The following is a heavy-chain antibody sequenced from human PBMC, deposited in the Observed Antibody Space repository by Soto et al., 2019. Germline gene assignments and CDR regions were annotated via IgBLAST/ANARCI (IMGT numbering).Heavy chain of an antibody. J-gene: IGHJ6*02. CDR1: GFTFSVYG. D-gene: IGHD6-19*01. V-gene: IGHV3-30*18. CDR2: VSYDGSIK. CDR3: AKDGSHLAVAGTSPTSYFYGLAV. Sequence: LRLSCAASGFTFSVYGMHWVRQAPGKGMEWVALVSYDGSIKYYADSVKGRFTISRDNSKNTLYLQMNSLRVEDTAVYHCAKDGSHLAVAGTSPTSYFYGLAVWGQGTTVTVSS.